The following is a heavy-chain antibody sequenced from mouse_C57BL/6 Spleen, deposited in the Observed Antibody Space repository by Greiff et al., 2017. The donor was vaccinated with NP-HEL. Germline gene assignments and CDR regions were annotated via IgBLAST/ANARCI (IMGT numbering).Heavy chain of an antibody. D-gene: IGHD4-1*02. CDR3: ARAPTGTWYFDV. CDR1: GFTFSDYY. V-gene: IGHV5-16*01. Sequence: EVNLVESEGGLVQPGSSMKLSCTASGFTFSDYYMAWVRQVPEKGLEWVAKINYDGSSTYYLDSLKSRFIISRDNAKNILYLQMSSLKSEDTATYYCARAPTGTWYFDVWGTGTTVTVSS. CDR2: INYDGSST. J-gene: IGHJ1*03.